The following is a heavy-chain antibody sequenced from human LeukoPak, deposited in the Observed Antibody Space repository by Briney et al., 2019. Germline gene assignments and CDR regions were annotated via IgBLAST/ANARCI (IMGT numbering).Heavy chain of an antibody. V-gene: IGHV1-2*02. Sequence: ASVKVSCKTSGYTFTNYYIHWVRQPPGQGLEWMRYINPNSGGTNFGQRFQGRVTLTRDTSITTGYTELNRLRSDDTAVYYCATSRPLITFGGVIVNLDYWGQGTLVTVSS. D-gene: IGHD3-16*02. J-gene: IGHJ4*02. CDR2: INPNSGGT. CDR3: ATSRPLITFGGVIVNLDY. CDR1: GYTFTNYY.